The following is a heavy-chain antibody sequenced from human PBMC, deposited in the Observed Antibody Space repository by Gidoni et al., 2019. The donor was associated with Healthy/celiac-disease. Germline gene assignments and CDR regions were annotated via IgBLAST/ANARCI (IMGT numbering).Heavy chain of an antibody. Sequence: QVQLQQWGAGLLKPSETLSLTCAVYGGSFSGYYWSWIRQPPGKGLEWIGEINHSGSTNYHPSLKSRVTISVDTSKNQFSLKLSSVTAADTAVYYCARGPFYCSSTSCQTDYWGQGTLVTVSS. D-gene: IGHD2-2*01. J-gene: IGHJ4*02. V-gene: IGHV4-34*01. CDR3: ARGPFYCSSTSCQTDY. CDR2: INHSGST. CDR1: GGSFSGYY.